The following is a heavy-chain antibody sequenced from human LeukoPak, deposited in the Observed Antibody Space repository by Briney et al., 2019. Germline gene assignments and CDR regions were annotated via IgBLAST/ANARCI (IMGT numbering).Heavy chain of an antibody. D-gene: IGHD3-3*01. CDR3: ASYYLEWLFGWAFDI. CDR2: IYSDGST. V-gene: IGHV3-66*02. CDR1: GFTVSTKY. J-gene: IGHJ3*02. Sequence: GGSLRLSRAASGFTVSTKYMSWVRQAPGKGLEWVSLIYSDGSTYYADSVKGRITISRDNSKNTLYLQMNSLRAEDTAVYYCASYYLEWLFGWAFDIWGQGTMVTVFS.